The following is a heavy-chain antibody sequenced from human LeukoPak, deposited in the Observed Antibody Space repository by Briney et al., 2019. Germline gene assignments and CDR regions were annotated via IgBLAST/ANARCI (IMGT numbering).Heavy chain of an antibody. CDR3: ARGAKGFDY. J-gene: IGHJ4*02. CDR2: INPNSGGT. Sequence: ASVKVSCKAAGYTFTGLYLHWVRQAPGQGLEWMGWINPNSGGTDFAQKFQGRVTMTRDTSISTAYMELSRLTSDDTAVYFCARGAKGFDYCGQGTLVTVSS. CDR1: GYTFTGLY. V-gene: IGHV1-2*02.